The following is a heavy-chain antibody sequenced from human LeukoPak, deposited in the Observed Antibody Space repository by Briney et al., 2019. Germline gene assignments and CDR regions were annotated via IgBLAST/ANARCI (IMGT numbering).Heavy chain of an antibody. V-gene: IGHV3-30*18. CDR1: GFTFSSYG. D-gene: IGHD4-17*01. CDR2: ISYDGSNK. CDR3: AKDWTTVTTFFDY. Sequence: TGGSLRLSCAASGFTFSSYGMHWVRQAPGKGLEWVAVISYDGSNKYYADSVKGRFTISRDNSKNTLYLQMNSLRAEDTAVYYCAKDWTTVTTFFDYWGQGTLVTVSS. J-gene: IGHJ4*02.